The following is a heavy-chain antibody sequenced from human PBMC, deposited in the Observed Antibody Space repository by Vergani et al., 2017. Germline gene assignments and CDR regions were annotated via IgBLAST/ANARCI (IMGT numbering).Heavy chain of an antibody. V-gene: IGHV4-34*01. CDR2: INHRGST. CDR3: ARGQRERYYMDV. J-gene: IGHJ6*03. CDR1: GGSFSSYY. D-gene: IGHD2-2*01. Sequence: QVQLQQWGAGLLKPSETLSLTCAVYGGSFSSYYWSWIGQPPGKGLEWIGEINHRGSTNYNPSLKSRVTISVDTSKNQFSLKLSSVTAAETAVYFCARGQRERYYMDVWGKGTTVTVSS.